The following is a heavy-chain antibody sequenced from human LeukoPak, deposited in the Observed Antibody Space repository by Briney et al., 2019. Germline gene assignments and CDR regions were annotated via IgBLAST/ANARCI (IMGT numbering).Heavy chain of an antibody. J-gene: IGHJ4*02. CDR1: GGSISSSSYY. Sequence: TETLSLTCTVSGGSISSSSYYWGWIRQPPGKGLEWIGSIYYSGSTYYNPSLRSRVTISVDTSKNQFSLKLSSVTAVDTAVYYCAKKPNSLYYFDYWGQGTLVTVSS. D-gene: IGHD4-23*01. CDR2: IYYSGST. V-gene: IGHV4-39*07. CDR3: AKKPNSLYYFDY.